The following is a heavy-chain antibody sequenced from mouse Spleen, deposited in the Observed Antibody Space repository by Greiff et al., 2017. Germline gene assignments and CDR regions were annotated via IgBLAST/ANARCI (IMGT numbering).Heavy chain of an antibody. CDR1: GYAFSSSW. Sequence: VQLQQSGPELVKPGASVKISCKASGYAFSSSWMNWVKQRPGKGLEWIGRIYPGDGDTNYNGKFKGKATLTADKSSSTAYMQLSSLTSEDSAVYFCARGGGNHPFDYWGQGTTLTVSS. CDR2: IYPGDGDT. V-gene: IGHV1-82*01. D-gene: IGHD2-1*01. CDR3: ARGGGNHPFDY. J-gene: IGHJ2*01.